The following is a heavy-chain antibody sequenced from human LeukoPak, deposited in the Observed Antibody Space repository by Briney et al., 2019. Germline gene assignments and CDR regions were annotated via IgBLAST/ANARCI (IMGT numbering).Heavy chain of an antibody. V-gene: IGHV4-34*01. D-gene: IGHD3-3*01. Sequence: SETLSLTCAVYGGSFSGYYWSWIRQPPGKGLEWIGEINHSGSTNYNPSLKSRVTISVDTSKNQFSLKLSSVTAADTAVYYCASASIFGVVKYYFDYWGQGTLVTVSS. J-gene: IGHJ4*02. CDR1: GGSFSGYY. CDR3: ASASIFGVVKYYFDY. CDR2: INHSGST.